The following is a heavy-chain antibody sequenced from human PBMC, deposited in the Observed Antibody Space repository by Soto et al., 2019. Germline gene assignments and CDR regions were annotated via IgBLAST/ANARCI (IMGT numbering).Heavy chain of an antibody. D-gene: IGHD4-17*01. J-gene: IGHJ4*02. V-gene: IGHV3-73*01. CDR2: IRSKGNIYAT. CDR1: GFTFSGSG. CDR3: TTSTVGKPYDY. Sequence: GGSLRLSCVASGFTFSGSGIHWVRQASEKGLEWIARIRSKGNIYATSYGAPVKGRFTISRDDSKNTTYLQMNDLKTEDTAVYYCTTSTVGKPYDYWGQGTLVTVSS.